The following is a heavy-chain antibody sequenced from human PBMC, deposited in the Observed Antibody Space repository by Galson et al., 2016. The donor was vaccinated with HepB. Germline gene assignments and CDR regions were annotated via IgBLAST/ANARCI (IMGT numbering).Heavy chain of an antibody. J-gene: IGHJ5*02. CDR2: IYYSGST. Sequence: ETLSLTCTVSGGSISSRGYYWGWIRQPPGKGLEWIGSIYYSGSTYYNPSLKSRLSMSVDTSKTQFPLSLTSVTAADTGLYICARRGAGAGPLDLWGRGTLVTVSS. CDR1: GGSISSRGYY. V-gene: IGHV4-39*01. D-gene: IGHD6-13*01. CDR3: ARRGAGAGPLDL.